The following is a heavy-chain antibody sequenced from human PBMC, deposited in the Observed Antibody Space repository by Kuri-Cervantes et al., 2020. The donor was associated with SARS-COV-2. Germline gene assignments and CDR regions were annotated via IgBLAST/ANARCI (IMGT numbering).Heavy chain of an antibody. CDR2: IRYDGSNR. Sequence: GSLRLSCAASGFTFDDYGMSWVRQAPGKGLEWVAFIRYDGSNRYYTDSVKGRFTISRDNSKNTLYLQTNSLRAEDTAVYYCAKYLGSGNLYYMDVWGKGTTVTVSS. D-gene: IGHD3-10*01. CDR1: GFTFDDYG. J-gene: IGHJ6*03. V-gene: IGHV3-30*02. CDR3: AKYLGSGNLYYMDV.